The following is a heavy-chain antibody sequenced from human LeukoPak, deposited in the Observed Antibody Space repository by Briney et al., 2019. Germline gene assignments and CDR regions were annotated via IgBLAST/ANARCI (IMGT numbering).Heavy chain of an antibody. CDR2: IYYSGSP. J-gene: IGHJ5*02. CDR1: GCSISSSSYY. Sequence: PSETLSLTCTVSGCSISSSSYYWGWIRQPPGKGLEWTGSIYYSGSPYYNPSLKSRVNISVDTSKNQFSLKLSSVTAADTAVYYCARRRLVHNWFDPWGQGTLVTVSS. V-gene: IGHV4-39*07. D-gene: IGHD6-6*01. CDR3: ARRRLVHNWFDP.